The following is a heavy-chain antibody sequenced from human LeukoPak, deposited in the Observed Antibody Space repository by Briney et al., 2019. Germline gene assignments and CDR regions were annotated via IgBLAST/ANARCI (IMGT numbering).Heavy chain of an antibody. CDR1: GGSISSSSHY. CDR2: MYYRGST. V-gene: IGHV4-39*07. J-gene: IGHJ4*02. CDR3: ATTTIRLGH. Sequence: SETLSLTCTVSGGSISSSSHYWGWIRQPPGKGLEWIGGMYYRGSTYHNPSLKSRVTISVDTSKNQFSLKLSSVTAADTAVYYCATTTIRLGHWGQGTLVTVSS. D-gene: IGHD1-26*01.